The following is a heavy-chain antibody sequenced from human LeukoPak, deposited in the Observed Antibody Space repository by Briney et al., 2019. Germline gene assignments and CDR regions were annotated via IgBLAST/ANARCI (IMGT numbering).Heavy chain of an antibody. Sequence: PSETLSLTCAVYGGSFSGYYWSWIRQPPGKGLEWIGEINHSGSTNYNPSLKSRVTISVDTSKNQFSLKLSSVTAADTAVYHCAGILVGATRFDYWGQGTLVTVSS. D-gene: IGHD1-26*01. CDR3: AGILVGATRFDY. V-gene: IGHV4-34*01. CDR2: INHSGST. J-gene: IGHJ4*02. CDR1: GGSFSGYY.